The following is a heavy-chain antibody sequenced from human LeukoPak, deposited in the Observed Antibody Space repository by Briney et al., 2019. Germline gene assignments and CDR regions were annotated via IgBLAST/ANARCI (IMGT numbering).Heavy chain of an antibody. J-gene: IGHJ4*02. CDR3: ARYRGDYWERYYYFDY. D-gene: IGHD4-17*01. CDR1: GYTFTSYG. Sequence: ASVKVSCKASGYTFTSYGISWVRQAPGQGLEWMGWISAYNGNTNYAQKLQGRVTMTTDTSTSTAYMELRGLRSDDTAVYYCARYRGDYWERYYYFDYWGQGTLVTVSS. CDR2: ISAYNGNT. V-gene: IGHV1-18*01.